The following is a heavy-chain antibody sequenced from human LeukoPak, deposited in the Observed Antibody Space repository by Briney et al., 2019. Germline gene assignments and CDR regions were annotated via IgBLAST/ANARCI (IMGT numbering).Heavy chain of an antibody. D-gene: IGHD3-3*01. V-gene: IGHV4-39*07. CDR2: IYYSGST. Sequence: PSETLSLTCTVSGGSISSSSYYWGWFRQPLGKGLEWIGSIYYSGSTYYNPSLKSRVTISVDTSKNQFSLKLSSVTAADTAVYYCARGGYDFWSGYYGGGYYYYYMDVWGKGTTVTVSS. CDR1: GGSISSSSYY. CDR3: ARGGYDFWSGYYGGGYYYYYMDV. J-gene: IGHJ6*03.